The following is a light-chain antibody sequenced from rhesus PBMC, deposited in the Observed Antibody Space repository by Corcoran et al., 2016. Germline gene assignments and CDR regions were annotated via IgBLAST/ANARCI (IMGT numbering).Light chain of an antibody. Sequence: ETVVTQSPATLSLSPGERATLSCRASQSVGSYLAWYQQKPGQAPRLLIYVASSRATGIPDRFSCSGSGTDFTITISSLEPGDVGVYYCQQSSNLWTFGQGTKVEIK. V-gene: IGKV3-24*04. CDR2: VAS. J-gene: IGKJ1*01. CDR1: QSVGSY. CDR3: QQSSNLWT.